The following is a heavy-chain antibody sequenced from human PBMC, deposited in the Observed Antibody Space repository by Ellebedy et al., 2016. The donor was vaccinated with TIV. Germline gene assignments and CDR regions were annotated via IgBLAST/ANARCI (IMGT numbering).Heavy chain of an antibody. CDR3: ARCVVAHAAFDI. CDR2: ISGSDGST. D-gene: IGHD2-15*01. Sequence: PGGSLRLSCAASGFTFSSYAMSRVRQAPGKGLEWVSAISGSDGSTSYADSVKGRFPISRDNSKNTLYLQMNSLRAEDTAVYYCARCVVAHAAFDIWGQGTMVTVSS. V-gene: IGHV3-23*01. CDR1: GFTFSSYA. J-gene: IGHJ3*02.